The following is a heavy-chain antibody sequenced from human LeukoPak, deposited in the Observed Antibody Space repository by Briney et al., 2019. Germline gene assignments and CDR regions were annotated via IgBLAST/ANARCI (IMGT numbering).Heavy chain of an antibody. CDR3: AIHDYGDHELDY. D-gene: IGHD4-17*01. V-gene: IGHV3-21*01. J-gene: IGHJ4*02. CDR2: ISSSSSYI. CDR1: GFTFSSYG. Sequence: GGSLRLSCAASGFTFSSYGMHWVRQAPGKGLEWVSSISSSSSYIYYADSVKGRFTISRDNAKNSLYLQMNSLRAEDTAVYYCAIHDYGDHELDYWGQGTLVTVSS.